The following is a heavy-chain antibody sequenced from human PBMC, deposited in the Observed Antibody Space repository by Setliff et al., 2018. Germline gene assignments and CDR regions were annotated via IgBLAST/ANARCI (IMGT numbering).Heavy chain of an antibody. CDR3: AHRGGYGADSLYYFDV. V-gene: IGHV2-5*02. J-gene: IGHJ4*01. D-gene: IGHD3-10*01. CDR2: IYWDDVK. CDR1: GFSLRSSGMA. Sequence: SGPTLVNPTQTLTLTCSFSGFSLRSSGMAVGWVRQPSGKALEWLALIYWDDVKRYSPFLKNRLTITQDTSKNQVVLTLTNMDPVDTATYYCAHRGGYGADSLYYFDVWGQGTLVTVSS.